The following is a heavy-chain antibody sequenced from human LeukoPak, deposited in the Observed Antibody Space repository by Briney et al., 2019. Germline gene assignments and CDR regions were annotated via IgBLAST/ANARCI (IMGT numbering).Heavy chain of an antibody. Sequence: GGSLRLSCAASGFTFSSYGMHWVRQAPGKGLEWVAFIRYDGSNKYYADSVKGRFTISRDNSKNTLHLQMNSLRAEDTAVYYCAKGPLRVPYVFDYWGQGTLVTVSS. CDR2: IRYDGSNK. CDR1: GFTFSSYG. V-gene: IGHV3-30*02. D-gene: IGHD4-17*01. J-gene: IGHJ4*02. CDR3: AKGPLRVPYVFDY.